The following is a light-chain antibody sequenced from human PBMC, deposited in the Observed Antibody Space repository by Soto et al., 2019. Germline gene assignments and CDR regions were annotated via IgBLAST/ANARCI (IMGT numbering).Light chain of an antibody. Sequence: EIVMTQSPATLSVSPGERATLSCRASHSVSSNVAWYQQKPGQAPRLLIHSASTRATGISARFSGSGSGTEFTLSISSLQSEDFAVYYCQHRANWPLTFGGGTKVEIK. CDR3: QHRANWPLT. CDR1: HSVSSN. V-gene: IGKV3-15*01. CDR2: SAS. J-gene: IGKJ4*01.